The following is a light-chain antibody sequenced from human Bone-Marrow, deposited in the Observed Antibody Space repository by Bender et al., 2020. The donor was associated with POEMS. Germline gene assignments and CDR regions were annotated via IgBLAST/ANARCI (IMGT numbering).Light chain of an antibody. CDR1: SSNIGAHA. CDR3: AVWDDRLNGWV. CDR2: SSH. Sequence: QSVLTQPPSASGTPGQRVTISCSGGSSNIGAHAVNWYQHLPGTTPKLLIYSSHRRPSEVPDPVSGSRSGTSACLAIIGLQSEDGADYYCAVWDDRLNGWVFGGGTNLTVL. J-gene: IGLJ3*02. V-gene: IGLV1-44*01.